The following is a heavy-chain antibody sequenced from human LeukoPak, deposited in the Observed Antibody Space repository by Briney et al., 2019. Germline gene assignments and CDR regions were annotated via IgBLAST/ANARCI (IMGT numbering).Heavy chain of an antibody. J-gene: IGHJ4*02. D-gene: IGHD3-22*01. CDR3: ARGYYYDSSGYYYSSSDFDY. Sequence: GGSLRLSCAASGFTFSSYEMNWVLQAPGKGLEWVSYISSSGSTIYYADPVKGRFTISRDNAKNSLYLQMNRLRAEDTAVYYCARGYYYDSSGYYYSSSDFDYWGQGTLVTVSS. CDR2: ISSSGSTI. V-gene: IGHV3-48*03. CDR1: GFTFSSYE.